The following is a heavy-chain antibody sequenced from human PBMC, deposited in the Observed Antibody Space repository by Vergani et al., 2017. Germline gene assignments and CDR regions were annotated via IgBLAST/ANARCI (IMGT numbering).Heavy chain of an antibody. CDR3: AKDRVVRELDAMDI. D-gene: IGHD1-26*01. Sequence: EVQLVESGGGLVQPGRSLRLSCAASGFTFDDYAMHWVRQAPGKGLEWVSGSSWNSGSIGYADSVKGRFTISRDNAKNSLYLQMNRLRAEDTALYYCAKDRVVRELDAMDIWSQGTMVTVSS. J-gene: IGHJ3*02. V-gene: IGHV3-9*01. CDR2: SSWNSGSI. CDR1: GFTFDDYA.